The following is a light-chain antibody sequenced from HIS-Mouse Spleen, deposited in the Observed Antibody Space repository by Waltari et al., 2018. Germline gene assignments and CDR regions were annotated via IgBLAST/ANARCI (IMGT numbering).Light chain of an antibody. CDR3: SSYTSSSFNVV. CDR2: DVG. CDR1: SSDVGGYNY. V-gene: IGLV2-14*03. Sequence: QSALTQPASVSGSPGPSITISCTGTSSDVGGYNYVSRYQQHPGKAPKLMIYDVGNRPSGVSNRFSGSKSGNTASLTISGLQAEDEADYYCSSYTSSSFNVVFGGGTKLTVL. J-gene: IGLJ2*01.